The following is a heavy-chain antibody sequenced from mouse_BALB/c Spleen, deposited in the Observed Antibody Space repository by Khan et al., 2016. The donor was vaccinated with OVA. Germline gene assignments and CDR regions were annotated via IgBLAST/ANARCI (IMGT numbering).Heavy chain of an antibody. CDR1: GFTFSSYT. V-gene: IGHV5-6-5*01. D-gene: IGHD2-1*01. Sequence: EVELVASGGGLVKPGGSLKLSCAASGFTFSSYTMSWIRQTPEKRLEWVASISSGDSIYYPDSVKGRFTISRDNDGNSLYLQMRSLRSEDTAMYYCARGLGSTFDYGGQGTTPTVSS. J-gene: IGHJ2*01. CDR2: ISSGDSI. CDR3: ARGLGSTFDY.